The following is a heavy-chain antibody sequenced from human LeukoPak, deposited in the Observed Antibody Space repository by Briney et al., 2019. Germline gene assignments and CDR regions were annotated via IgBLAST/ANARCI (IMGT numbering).Heavy chain of an antibody. CDR1: GFTFSSYW. CDR3: ARDPYSGGYGAYYYYMDV. Sequence: PGGSLRLSCAASGFTFSSYWMSWVRQAPGKGLEWVANIKQDGSEKYYVDSVKGRFTISRDNAKNSLNLQMDSLRAEDTAVYYCARDPYSGGYGAYYYYMDVWGKGTTVTVSS. CDR2: IKQDGSEK. J-gene: IGHJ6*03. V-gene: IGHV3-7*01. D-gene: IGHD1-26*01.